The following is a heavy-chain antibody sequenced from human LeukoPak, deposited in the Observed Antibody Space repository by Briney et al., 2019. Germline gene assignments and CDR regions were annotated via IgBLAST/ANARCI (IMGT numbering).Heavy chain of an antibody. V-gene: IGHV3-33*06. CDR1: GFTFSSYG. Sequence: GGSLRLSCAASGFTFSSYGMHWVRQAPGKGLEWVAVIWYDGSNKYYADSVKGRFTISRDNSKNTLYLQMNSLRAEDTAVYYCAKPARGYYGDYVYDYWGQGTLVTVSS. CDR2: IWYDGSNK. D-gene: IGHD4-17*01. J-gene: IGHJ4*02. CDR3: AKPARGYYGDYVYDY.